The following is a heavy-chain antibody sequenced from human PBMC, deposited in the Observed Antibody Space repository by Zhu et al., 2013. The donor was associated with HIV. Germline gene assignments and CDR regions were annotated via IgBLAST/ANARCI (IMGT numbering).Heavy chain of an antibody. J-gene: IGHJ4*02. D-gene: IGHD3-10*01. CDR1: GYNFDRFN. Sequence: QIQLTQSGPEVRQPRESVNVSCLASGYNFDRFNIHWVRQAPGLGPQWMGTVDPDGGRATYSETFQGRLNITRDRPTTTVFMHLDRLTEDDTAVYYCVKVGIDLFGDFGSFDTWGQGTLVTVS. V-gene: IGHV1-46*02. CDR3: VKVGIDLFGDFGSFDT. CDR2: VDPDGGRA.